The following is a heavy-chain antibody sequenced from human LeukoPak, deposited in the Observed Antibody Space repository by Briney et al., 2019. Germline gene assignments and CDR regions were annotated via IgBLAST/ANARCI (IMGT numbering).Heavy chain of an antibody. CDR1: GFTFSNYW. V-gene: IGHV3-74*01. CDR2: TNNDGRIT. Sequence: GGSLRLSCAASGFTFSNYWMHWVRQAPGKGLVWVSRTNNDGRITTYADSVKGRFTISRDNAKNTLYLQMNSLRAEDTAVYYCAKAYSGSYNGPIDYWGQGTLVAVSS. CDR3: AKAYSGSYNGPIDY. D-gene: IGHD1-26*01. J-gene: IGHJ4*02.